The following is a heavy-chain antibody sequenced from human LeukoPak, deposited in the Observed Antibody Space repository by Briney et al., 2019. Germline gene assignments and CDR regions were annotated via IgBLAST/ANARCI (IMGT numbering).Heavy chain of an antibody. Sequence: PSETLSLTCTVSGGSISSYYWSWIRQPAGKGLEWIGRIDTSGSIIYNPSLKSRVTISVDTSKNQLSLKVSSVTAADTAVYYCARVKSSTRGPYYHYYMGVWGKGTTVIVSS. D-gene: IGHD3-10*01. CDR1: GGSISSYY. CDR3: ARVKSSTRGPYYHYYMGV. CDR2: IDTSGSI. V-gene: IGHV4-4*07. J-gene: IGHJ6*03.